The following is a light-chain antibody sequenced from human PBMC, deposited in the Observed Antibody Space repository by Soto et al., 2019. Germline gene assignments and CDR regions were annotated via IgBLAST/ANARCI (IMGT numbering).Light chain of an antibody. CDR2: GAS. V-gene: IGKV3D-15*01. Sequence: IVMTHYPDTLAVSPGAIATLFCRAGQGVTTNFAWYQQKPGRAPRLLIYGASTRATGITARFSGSGSVTEFTLTISSLQSEDFAVYYCQQYNNWPITFGQGTRLEIK. CDR1: QGVTTN. CDR3: QQYNNWPIT. J-gene: IGKJ5*01.